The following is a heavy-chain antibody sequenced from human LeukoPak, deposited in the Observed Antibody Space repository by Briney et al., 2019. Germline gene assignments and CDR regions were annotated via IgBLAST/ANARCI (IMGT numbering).Heavy chain of an antibody. Sequence: GGSLRLSCAASGFTFSSYGMSWVRQAPGKGLEGVSYISSSGSTIYYADSVKGRFTISRDNAKNTLYLQMNSLRAEDTAVYYCARDAYADFDYWGQGTLVTVSS. CDR1: GFTFSSYG. CDR2: ISSSGSTI. CDR3: ARDAYADFDY. J-gene: IGHJ4*02. D-gene: IGHD2-2*01. V-gene: IGHV3-48*04.